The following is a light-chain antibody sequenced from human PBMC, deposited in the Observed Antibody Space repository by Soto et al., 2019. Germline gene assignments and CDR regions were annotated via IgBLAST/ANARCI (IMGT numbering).Light chain of an antibody. CDR1: QGLNSY. CDR2: ATS. V-gene: IGKV1-9*01. CDR3: QQLNSYPVT. J-gene: IGKJ4*01. Sequence: DIQLTQSPSFLSASVGDRVTITCRASQGLNSYFAWYQQKPGKAPKLLLYATSTLQSVFPSRFSGSGSGAEFTLTIYSLQPEDVATYYCQQLNSYPVTFGGGTKVEIK.